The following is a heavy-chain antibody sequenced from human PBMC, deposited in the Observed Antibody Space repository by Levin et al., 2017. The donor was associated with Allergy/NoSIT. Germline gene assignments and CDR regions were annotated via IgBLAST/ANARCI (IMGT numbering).Heavy chain of an antibody. D-gene: IGHD3-10*01. CDR2: IIPILGIA. V-gene: IGHV1-69*04. J-gene: IGHJ4*02. CDR3: ARDRFPGGSIDY. Sequence: SVKVSCKASGGTFSSYTISWVRQAPGQGLEWMGRIIPILGIANYAQKFQGRVTITADKSTSTAYMELSSLRSEDTAVYYCARDRFPGGSIDYWGQGTLVTVSS. CDR1: GGTFSSYT.